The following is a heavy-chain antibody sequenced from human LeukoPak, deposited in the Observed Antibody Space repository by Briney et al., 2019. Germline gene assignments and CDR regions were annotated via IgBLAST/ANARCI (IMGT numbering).Heavy chain of an antibody. CDR2: ISGSGGST. V-gene: IGHV3-23*01. CDR1: GFTFTSYN. CDR3: AKYQWRAAAGPFDY. J-gene: IGHJ4*02. Sequence: SGGSLRLSCAASGFTFTSYNMSWVRQAPGKGLEWVSAISGSGGSTYYADSVKGRFTISRDNSKNTLYLQMNSLRAEDTAVYYCAKYQWRAAAGPFDYWGQGTLVTVSS. D-gene: IGHD6-13*01.